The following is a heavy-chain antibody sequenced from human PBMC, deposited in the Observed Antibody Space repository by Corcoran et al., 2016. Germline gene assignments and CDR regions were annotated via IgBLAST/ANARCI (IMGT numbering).Heavy chain of an antibody. CDR2: ISSSSSTI. J-gene: IGHJ6*02. V-gene: IGHV3-48*04. CDR3: AKDGDYVAYYDYGMDV. D-gene: IGHD4-17*01. CDR1: GFTFSSYS. Sequence: EVQLVESGGVLVQPGGSLRLSCAASGFTFSSYSMNWVRQAPGKGLEWVSYISSSSSTIYYAISVKGRFTISRDNAKNSLYMQMNSLSAEDTTVYYCAKDGDYVAYYDYGMDVWGQGTTVTVSS.